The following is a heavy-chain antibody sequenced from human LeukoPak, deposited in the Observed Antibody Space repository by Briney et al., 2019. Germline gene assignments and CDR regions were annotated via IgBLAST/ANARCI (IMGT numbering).Heavy chain of an antibody. CDR2: TRYDGNNR. J-gene: IGHJ6*04. V-gene: IGHV3-30*02. D-gene: IGHD3-10*02. CDR1: GFIFSNYG. Sequence: GGSLRLSCAASGFIFSNYGMHWVRQAPGKGLEWVAFTRYDGNNRYYADSVKGRFTISRDNSKNTLYLQMNSLRAEDTAVYYCAELGITMIGGVWGKGTTVTISS. CDR3: AELGITMIGGV.